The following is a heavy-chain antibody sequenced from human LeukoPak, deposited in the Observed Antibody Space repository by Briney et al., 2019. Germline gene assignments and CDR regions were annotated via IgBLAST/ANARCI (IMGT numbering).Heavy chain of an antibody. CDR1: GGSISSSSYC. CDR2: IYYSGST. J-gene: IGHJ4*02. D-gene: IGHD3-16*02. CDR3: ARGFTVYRLSLDY. V-gene: IGHV4-39*01. Sequence: SETLSLTCTVSGGSISSSSYCWGWIRQPPGTGLEWLGSIYYSGSTYYNPSLKSRVTISVDTSKNQFSLKLSSVTAADTAVYYCARGFTVYRLSLDYWGQGTLVTVSS.